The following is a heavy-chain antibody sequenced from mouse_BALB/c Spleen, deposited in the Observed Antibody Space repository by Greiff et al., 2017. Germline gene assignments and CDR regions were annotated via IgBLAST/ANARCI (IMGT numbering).Heavy chain of an antibody. V-gene: IGHV1S22*01. CDR1: GYTFTSYW. CDR3: TRSRGYFDV. J-gene: IGHJ1*01. CDR2: IYPGSGST. Sequence: LKQPGSELVRPGASVKLSCKASGYTFTSYWMHWVKQRHGQGLEWIGNIYPGSGSTNYDEKFKSKGTLTVDTSSSTAYMHLSSLTSEDSAVYYCTRSRGYFDVWGAGTTVTVSS.